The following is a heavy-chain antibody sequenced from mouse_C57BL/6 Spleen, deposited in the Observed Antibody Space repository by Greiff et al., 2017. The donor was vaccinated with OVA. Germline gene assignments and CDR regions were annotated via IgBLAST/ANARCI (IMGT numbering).Heavy chain of an antibody. Sequence: QVQLQQPGAELVRPGSSVKLSCKASGYTFTSYWMDWVKQRPRQGLEWIGNIYPSDSETHYNQKFKDKATLTVDKSSSTAYMQLSSLTSEDSAVYYCARWSGHYFDYWGQGTTLTVSS. D-gene: IGHD3-2*02. CDR3: ARWSGHYFDY. V-gene: IGHV1-61*01. CDR1: GYTFTSYW. J-gene: IGHJ2*01. CDR2: IYPSDSET.